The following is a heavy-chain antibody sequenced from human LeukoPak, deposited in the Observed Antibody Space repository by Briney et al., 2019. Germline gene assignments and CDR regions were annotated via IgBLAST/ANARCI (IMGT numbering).Heavy chain of an antibody. Sequence: HTGGSLRPSCAPSGFTFSNYAMSWVRQAPGKGLAWLSSISSIGTSTYYADSVKGRFTISRDNSKNTLYLQMNSLRAEDTAVYYCAKDSDGSGSYSFDYWGQGTLVSVSS. CDR3: AKDSDGSGSYSFDY. V-gene: IGHV3-23*01. D-gene: IGHD3-10*01. CDR2: ISSIGTST. J-gene: IGHJ4*02. CDR1: GFTFSNYA.